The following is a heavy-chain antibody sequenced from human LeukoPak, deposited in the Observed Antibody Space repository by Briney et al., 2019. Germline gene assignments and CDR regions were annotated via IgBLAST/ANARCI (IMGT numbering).Heavy chain of an antibody. V-gene: IGHV1-18*01. Sequence: ASLTVSCTASAYTFTSYGISWVRQAPGQGLEWMGWISAYKGNTNFAQEFQGRVTMTTDTSTSTASMELRSLRSDDTAVYYCARDQGIYNHRIIDSWGQGTLVTVSS. D-gene: IGHD5-12*01. CDR1: AYTFTSYG. CDR2: ISAYKGNT. CDR3: ARDQGIYNHRIIDS. J-gene: IGHJ4*02.